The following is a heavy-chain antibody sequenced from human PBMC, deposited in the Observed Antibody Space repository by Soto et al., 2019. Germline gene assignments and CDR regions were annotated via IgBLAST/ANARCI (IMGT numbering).Heavy chain of an antibody. CDR2: INQDGSER. CDR3: VCGGNFFVY. V-gene: IGHV3-7*01. CDR1: GFTFSTYW. D-gene: IGHD3-16*01. Sequence: EVQLVESGGGLVQPGGSLRLPCAASGFTFSTYWMNWVRQPPGKGLEWVASINQDGSERYYVDSVRGRFTISRDNAKNSLYLQMNGLRAEDTAVYYCVCGGNFFVYWGQGTLVTVSP. J-gene: IGHJ4*02.